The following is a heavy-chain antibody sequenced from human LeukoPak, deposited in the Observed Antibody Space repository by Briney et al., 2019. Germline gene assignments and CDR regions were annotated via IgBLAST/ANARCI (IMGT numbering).Heavy chain of an antibody. Sequence: SETLSLTCTVSGGSISSYYWSWIRQPAGKGLEWIGRIYTSGSTNYNPSLKSRVTMSVDTSKNQFSLKLSSVTAADTAVYYCARGVYSYGYPYYYGMDVWGQGTTVTVSS. J-gene: IGHJ6*02. V-gene: IGHV4-4*07. CDR3: ARGVYSYGYPYYYGMDV. D-gene: IGHD5-18*01. CDR2: IYTSGST. CDR1: GGSISSYY.